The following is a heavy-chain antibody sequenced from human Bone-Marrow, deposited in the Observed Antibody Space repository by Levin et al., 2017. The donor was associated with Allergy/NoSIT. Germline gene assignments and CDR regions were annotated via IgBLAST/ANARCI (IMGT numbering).Heavy chain of an antibody. Sequence: SCTASGFTVGDYAMSWFRQAPGKGLEWISFIRSQGYGGTTEYAASVKGRFTISRDDSKSIAYLQMDSLTTEDTSVYYCARGSVKYSYGDAFDIWGQGTLVTVSS. J-gene: IGHJ3*02. CDR3: ARGSVKYSYGDAFDI. CDR1: GFTVGDYA. D-gene: IGHD5-18*01. CDR2: IRSQGYGGTT. V-gene: IGHV3-49*03.